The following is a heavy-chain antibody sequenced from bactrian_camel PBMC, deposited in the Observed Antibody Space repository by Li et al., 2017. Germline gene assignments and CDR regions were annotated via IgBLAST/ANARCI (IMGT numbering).Heavy chain of an antibody. CDR2: IYTGTDRT. Sequence: HVQLVESGGGSVQAGGSLRLSCAASGYTTRSYCMAWFRQAPGKEREGVASIYTGTDRTYYVDSMKGRFTIWKDNVQNRMYLQMNSLKAEDTAMYYCAAGPAPCGGWYSNRWRYWGQGTQVTVS. J-gene: IGHJ4*01. V-gene: IGHV3S1*01. D-gene: IGHD2*01. CDR1: GYTTRSYC. CDR3: AAGPAPCGGWYSNRWRY.